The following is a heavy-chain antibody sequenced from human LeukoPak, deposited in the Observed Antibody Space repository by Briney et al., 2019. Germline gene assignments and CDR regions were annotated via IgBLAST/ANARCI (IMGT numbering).Heavy chain of an antibody. Sequence: SQTLSLTFAISGDSVSINSAAWNWIRQSPSRGLEWLGRTYYRSKWYNEYPVSVRSRITINPDTSKNQFSLQLNSVTPEDTAVYYCARSSSNHLYNWFDPWGQGTLVTVSS. V-gene: IGHV6-1*01. CDR1: GDSVSINSAA. D-gene: IGHD6-19*01. CDR3: ARSSSNHLYNWFDP. J-gene: IGHJ5*02. CDR2: TYYRSKWYN.